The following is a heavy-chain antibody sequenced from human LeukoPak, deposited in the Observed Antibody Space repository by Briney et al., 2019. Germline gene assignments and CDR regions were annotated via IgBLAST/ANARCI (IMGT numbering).Heavy chain of an antibody. D-gene: IGHD6-19*01. CDR3: ARYNSAWKTDDY. J-gene: IGHJ4*02. CDR2: IKQDGSDK. V-gene: IGHV3-7*03. CDR1: GFTFNSYW. Sequence: GGSLRLSCAASGFTFNSYWVTWVRQAPGKGLEWVADIKQDGSDKYYAGSVKGRFTISRDNAKNSLYLQMNSLRAEDTAVYFCARYNSAWKTDDYWGQGTLVTVSS.